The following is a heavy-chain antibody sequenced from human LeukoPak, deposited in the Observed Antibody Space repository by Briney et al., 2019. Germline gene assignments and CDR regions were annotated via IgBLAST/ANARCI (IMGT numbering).Heavy chain of an antibody. CDR3: AKVNDSSGYYYRRQFDY. CDR2: ISGSGGST. V-gene: IGHV3-23*01. CDR1: GFTFSSYA. D-gene: IGHD3-22*01. J-gene: IGHJ4*02. Sequence: GGSLRLSCAASGFTFSSYAMSWVRQAPGNGLEWVSAISGSGGSTYYADSVKGRFTISRDNSKNTLYLQMNSLRAEDTAVYYCAKVNDSSGYYYRRQFDYWGQGTLVTVSS.